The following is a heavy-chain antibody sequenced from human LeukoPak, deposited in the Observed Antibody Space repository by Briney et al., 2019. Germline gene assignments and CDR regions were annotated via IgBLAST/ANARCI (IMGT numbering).Heavy chain of an antibody. Sequence: GASLKISCKASGYRFTDYWISGVRQMPGGGKEWMGRIDHSDSYRHYSPSLQGHVTISTDKSINTAYLQWSSLKASETAIYCCARHSSPRYCFDSWGQGSLVAGSS. CDR1: GYRFTDYW. CDR3: ARHSSPRYCFDS. J-gene: IGHJ4*02. V-gene: IGHV5-10-1*01. CDR2: IDHSDSYR.